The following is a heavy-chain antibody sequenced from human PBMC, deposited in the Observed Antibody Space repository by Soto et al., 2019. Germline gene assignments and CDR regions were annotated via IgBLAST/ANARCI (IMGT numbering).Heavy chain of an antibody. CDR2: ITSSSTYI. V-gene: IGHV3-21*01. J-gene: IGHJ4*02. Sequence: GGSLRLSCAASGFTFSSYSMSWVRQAPGKGLEWVSSITSSSTYIYYADSVKGRFTISRDNAKNSLYLQMNSLRAEDTAVYYCERDNHRRPTDYWGQGTLGTVSS. CDR1: GFTFSSYS. CDR3: ERDNHRRPTDY.